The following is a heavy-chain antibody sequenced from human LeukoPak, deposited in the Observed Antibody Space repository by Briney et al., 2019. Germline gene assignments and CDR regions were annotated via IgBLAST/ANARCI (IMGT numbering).Heavy chain of an antibody. J-gene: IGHJ4*02. CDR3: AREGGSWYSGLRYYFDY. D-gene: IGHD6-13*01. V-gene: IGHV3-30-3*01. Sequence: SGGSLRLSCAASGFTFSSYAMHWVRRAPGKGLEWVAVISYDGSNKYYADSVKGRFTISRDNSKNTLYLQMNSLRAEDTAVYYCAREGGSWYSGLRYYFDYWGQGTLVTVSS. CDR2: ISYDGSNK. CDR1: GFTFSSYA.